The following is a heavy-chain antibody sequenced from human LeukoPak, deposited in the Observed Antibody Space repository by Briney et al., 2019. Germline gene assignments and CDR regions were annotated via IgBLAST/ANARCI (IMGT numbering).Heavy chain of an antibody. CDR3: ARVGGSGDFDY. D-gene: IGHD3-16*01. CDR1: GFTFSRYW. CDR2: LNSDGSST. V-gene: IGHV3-74*01. J-gene: IGHJ4*02. Sequence: GGSLRLSSAASGFTFSRYWMHWVRQAPGKGLVWVSRLNSDGSSTTYADSVKGRFTISRDNAKNTLFLQMNSLRAEDTAVYYCARVGGSGDFDYWGQGALVTVSS.